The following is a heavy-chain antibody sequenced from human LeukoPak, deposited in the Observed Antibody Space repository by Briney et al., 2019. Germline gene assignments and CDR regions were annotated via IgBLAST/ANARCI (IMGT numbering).Heavy chain of an antibody. V-gene: IGHV1-2*02. CDR1: GYTFTIYG. D-gene: IGHD6-13*01. CDR2: INHNSGGT. CDR3: ARGGIAAGDY. J-gene: IGHJ4*02. Sequence: ASVKVSFKSSGYTFTIYGISWVRQAPGQGLEWMGGINHNSGGTSYEQKFQGRVTMTRDTSITTAYMELSRLTSDDTAVYYCARGGIAAGDYWGQGTLVTVSS.